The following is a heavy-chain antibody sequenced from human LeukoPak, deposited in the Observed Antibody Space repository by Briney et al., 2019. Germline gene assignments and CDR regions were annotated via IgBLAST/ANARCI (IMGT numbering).Heavy chain of an antibody. J-gene: IGHJ4*02. CDR3: ARGGTYGSGRNQHTTLDY. Sequence: DPSETLSLTCTVSGGSITNDYWRWIRQAAGKELEWIGRIYARGSTNYNPSLKSRVTISLDKSKNQFSLNLNSVTAADTAVYYCARGGTYGSGRNQHTTLDYWGQGTLVTVSS. D-gene: IGHD3-10*01. CDR2: IYARGST. V-gene: IGHV4-4*07. CDR1: GGSITNDY.